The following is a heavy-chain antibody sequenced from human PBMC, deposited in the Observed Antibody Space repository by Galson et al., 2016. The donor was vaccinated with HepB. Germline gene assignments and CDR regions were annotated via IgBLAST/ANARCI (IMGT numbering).Heavy chain of an antibody. V-gene: IGHV3-48*02. J-gene: IGHJ4*02. CDR3: ARAGVAYETSGYFYGQLDY. Sequence: SLRLSCAASGFSFRSYSMNWVRQAPGKGLEWLSSITAGGNTIYYADSVKGRFTISRDNAKNSLYLQMNSLRDDDTAVYFCARAGVAYETSGYFYGQLDYWGQGTLVIVSS. CDR1: GFSFRSYS. D-gene: IGHD3-22*01. CDR2: ITAGGNTI.